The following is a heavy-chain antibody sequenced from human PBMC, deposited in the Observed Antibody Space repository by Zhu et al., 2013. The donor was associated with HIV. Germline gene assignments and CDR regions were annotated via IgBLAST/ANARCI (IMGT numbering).Heavy chain of an antibody. V-gene: IGHV1-2*02. Sequence: QVQLVQSGAEVKKPGASVKVSCKASGYTFTGYYMHWVRQAPGQGLEWMGWINPNSGGTNYAQKFQGRVTMTRDTSISTAYMELSRLRSDDTAVCYCARGPVAAAGTFYYYGMDVWGQGTTVTVSS. CDR3: ARGPVAAAGTFYYYGMDV. J-gene: IGHJ6*02. CDR1: GYTFTGYY. D-gene: IGHD6-13*01. CDR2: INPNSGGT.